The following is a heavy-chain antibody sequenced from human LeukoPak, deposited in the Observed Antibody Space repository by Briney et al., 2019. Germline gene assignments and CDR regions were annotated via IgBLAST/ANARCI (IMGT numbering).Heavy chain of an antibody. CDR2: IYYSGNT. CDR3: ARGRSGFGGNSDS. V-gene: IGHV4-59*01. D-gene: IGHD4-23*01. J-gene: IGHJ4*02. CDR1: GGSMSRYY. Sequence: SETLSLTCSVSGGSMSRYYWNWIRQPPGKELEWIGYIYYSGNTNYNPSLQSRVTISVDTSKNQFSLKLSSVTAADTAVYYCARGRSGFGGNSDSWGQGTLVTVSS.